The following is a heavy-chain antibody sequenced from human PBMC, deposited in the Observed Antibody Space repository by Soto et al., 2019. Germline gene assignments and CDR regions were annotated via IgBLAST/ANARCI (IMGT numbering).Heavy chain of an antibody. CDR3: ARQSGYDFWSGYYRDYFDY. CDR1: GGTISSRSYY. D-gene: IGHD3-3*01. CDR2: IYYSGST. V-gene: IGHV4-39*01. Sequence: SETLSLTCTVAGGTISSRSYYWGWIRQPPGKGLEWIGSIYYSGSTYYNPSLKSRVTISVDTSKNQFSLKLSSVTAADTAVYYCARQSGYDFWSGYYRDYFDYWGQGTLVTVSS. J-gene: IGHJ4*02.